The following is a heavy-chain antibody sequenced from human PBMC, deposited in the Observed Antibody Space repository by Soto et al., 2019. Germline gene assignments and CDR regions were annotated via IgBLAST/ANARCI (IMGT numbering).Heavy chain of an antibody. CDR3: VRGDGDYYDGNGYLGRH. J-gene: IGHJ4*02. Sequence: EVQLVESGGGLVQPGGSLTLSCAASGFTFSSYWMHWVRQAPGKGLVWVSRIKSDGSGTMYADYVKGRLTISRDNAKNTLYLQMNSLSDDDTAVYYCVRGDGDYYDGNGYLGRHWGQGTLVTVSS. CDR2: IKSDGSGT. V-gene: IGHV3-74*03. CDR1: GFTFSSYW. D-gene: IGHD3-22*01.